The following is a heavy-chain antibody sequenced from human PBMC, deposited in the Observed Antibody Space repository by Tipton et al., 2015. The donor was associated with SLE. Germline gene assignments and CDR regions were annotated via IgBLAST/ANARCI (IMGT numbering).Heavy chain of an antibody. D-gene: IGHD1-26*01. J-gene: IGHJ4*02. CDR2: IYSRGNK. V-gene: IGHV4-39*07. CDR3: AKDSGTYYFDF. CDR1: GGSISDSTYY. Sequence: LRLSCTVSGGSISDSTYYWGWIRQSPGKGLEWIGSIYSRGNKFYNPTLMSRVTISIDTSKNQFSLKLSSVTAADTAVYYCAKDSGTYYFDFWGQGVLVNVSS.